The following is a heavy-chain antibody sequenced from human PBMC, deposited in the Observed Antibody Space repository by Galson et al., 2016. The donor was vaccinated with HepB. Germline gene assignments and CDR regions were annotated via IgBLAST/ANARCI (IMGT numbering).Heavy chain of an antibody. V-gene: IGHV3-33*08. CDR2: VWFDGYTK. Sequence: SLRLSCAASGFTFSDYYMSWIRQAPGKGLEWVAVVWFDGYTKFYADSVRGRFTVSRDSSRDTVDLQMNNLRAEDTAMYFCARDLGVRGYGREPRDAYDLWGQGTMASVSS. J-gene: IGHJ3*01. CDR1: GFTFSDYY. CDR3: ARDLGVRGYGREPRDAYDL. D-gene: IGHD3-10*01.